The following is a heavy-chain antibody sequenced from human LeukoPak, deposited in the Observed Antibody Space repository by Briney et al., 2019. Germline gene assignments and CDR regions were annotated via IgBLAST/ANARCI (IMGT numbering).Heavy chain of an antibody. J-gene: IGHJ3*02. CDR3: AENRVGATDAFDI. CDR1: GGSISSSNW. V-gene: IGHV4-4*02. CDR2: IYHSGST. D-gene: IGHD1-26*01. Sequence: PSETLSLTCAVSGGSISSSNWWSWVRQPPGKGLEWIGEIYHSGSTNYNPSLKSRVTISVDKSKNQFSLKLSSVTAADTAVYYCAENRVGATDAFDIWGQGTMVTVSS.